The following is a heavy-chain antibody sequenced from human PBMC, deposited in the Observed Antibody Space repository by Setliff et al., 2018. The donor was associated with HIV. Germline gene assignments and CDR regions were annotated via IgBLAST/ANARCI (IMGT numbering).Heavy chain of an antibody. V-gene: IGHV1-69*05. D-gene: IGHD3-9*01. Sequence: SVKVSCKASGGTFSSYAISWVRQAPGQGLEWMGGIIPIFGTANYAQKFQGRVTITTDESTSTAYMELSSLRSEDTAVYYCASHFYYDILTGYSTPFDYWGQGTLVTVSS. CDR1: GGTFSSYA. CDR3: ASHFYYDILTGYSTPFDY. J-gene: IGHJ4*02. CDR2: IIPIFGTA.